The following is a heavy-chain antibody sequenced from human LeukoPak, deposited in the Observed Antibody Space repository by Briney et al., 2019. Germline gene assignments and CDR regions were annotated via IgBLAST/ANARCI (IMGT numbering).Heavy chain of an antibody. J-gene: IGHJ4*02. Sequence: GGSLRLSCAASGFTFSSYWMSWVRQAPGKGLEWVANIKQDGSEKYYVDPVKGRFTISRDNAKNSLYLQMNSLRAEDTAVYYCARITYYDYVWGSYRTYFDYWGQGTLVTVSS. CDR2: IKQDGSEK. D-gene: IGHD3-16*02. CDR3: ARITYYDYVWGSYRTYFDY. CDR1: GFTFSSYW. V-gene: IGHV3-7*01.